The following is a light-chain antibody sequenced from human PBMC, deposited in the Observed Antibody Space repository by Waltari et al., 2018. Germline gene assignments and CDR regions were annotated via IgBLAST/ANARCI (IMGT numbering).Light chain of an antibody. CDR3: CSYAGGSTFV. V-gene: IGLV2-23*03. CDR2: EGV. J-gene: IGLJ1*01. Sequence: QSALTQPASVSGSPGQSITISCTGTRSDVGGYNLVSWYQQHPNKAPKLIIYEGVKRPLGVSNRFARSKSGNTSSLTISGLQAEDEADYYCCSYAGGSTFVFGTGTEVTVL. CDR1: RSDVGGYNL.